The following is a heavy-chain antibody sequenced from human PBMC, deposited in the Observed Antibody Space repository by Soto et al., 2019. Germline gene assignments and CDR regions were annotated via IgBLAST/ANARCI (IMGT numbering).Heavy chain of an antibody. Sequence: QVQLVESGGGVVQPGRSLRLSCAASGFTFNTYTMHWVRQAPGKGLEWVAVISYNGSKKDNADSVKGRFTISRANSKNTLYLQMNSLRAEYTAVYYCARSYSNSWHTFDYWGQGTLVTVSS. CDR3: ARSYSNSWHTFDY. CDR2: ISYNGSKK. V-gene: IGHV3-30-3*01. J-gene: IGHJ4*02. CDR1: GFTFNTYT. D-gene: IGHD6-13*01.